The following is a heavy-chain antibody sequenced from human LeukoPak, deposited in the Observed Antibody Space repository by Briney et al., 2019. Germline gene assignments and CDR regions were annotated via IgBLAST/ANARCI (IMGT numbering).Heavy chain of an antibody. Sequence: PGGSLRLSCVASGFTFSSYELNWVRQTPGKGLEWVSYISSSGSSIYYADSVKGRFTISRDNAKNSLCLQMNSLRAEDTAVYYCARQYDYDTSGYDAFDIWGQGTMVTVSS. CDR2: ISSSGSSI. CDR1: GFTFSSYE. D-gene: IGHD3-22*01. J-gene: IGHJ3*02. V-gene: IGHV3-48*03. CDR3: ARQYDYDTSGYDAFDI.